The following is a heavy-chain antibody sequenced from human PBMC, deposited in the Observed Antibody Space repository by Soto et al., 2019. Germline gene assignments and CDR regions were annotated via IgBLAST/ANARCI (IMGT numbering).Heavy chain of an antibody. CDR3: AKDAHGRDGYNYNFDY. Sequence: QVQLVESGGGVVQPGRSLRLSCAASGFTFSSYGMHWVRQAPGKGLEWVAVISYDGSNKYYADSVKGRFTISRDNSKNTLDLQMNSLRAEDTAVYYCAKDAHGRDGYNYNFDYWGQGTLVTVSS. CDR2: ISYDGSNK. D-gene: IGHD5-12*01. CDR1: GFTFSSYG. V-gene: IGHV3-30*18. J-gene: IGHJ4*02.